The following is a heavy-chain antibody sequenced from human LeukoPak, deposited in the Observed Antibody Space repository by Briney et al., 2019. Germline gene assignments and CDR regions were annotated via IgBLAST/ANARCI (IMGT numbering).Heavy chain of an antibody. CDR3: ARVGYSSGWNTYYFDY. J-gene: IGHJ4*02. CDR1: GFTFSSYS. D-gene: IGHD6-19*01. V-gene: IGHV3-21*01. CDR2: ISSSSSYI. Sequence: GGSLRLSCAASGFTFSSYSMNWVRQAPGKGLEWISSISSSSSYIYYADSVKGRFTISRANAKHSLSLQMNSLRAEDTAVYYCARVGYSSGWNTYYFDYWGQGTLVTVSS.